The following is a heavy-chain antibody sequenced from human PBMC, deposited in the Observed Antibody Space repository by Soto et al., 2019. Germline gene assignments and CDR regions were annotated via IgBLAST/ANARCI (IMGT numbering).Heavy chain of an antibody. CDR2: IIPIFGTA. CDR3: ARDRGSSGYHYYYGMDV. D-gene: IGHD3-22*01. J-gene: IGHJ6*02. CDR1: GGTFSSYA. Sequence: QVQLVQSGAEVKKPGSSAKVSCKASGGTFSSYAISWVRQAPGQGLEWMGGIIPIFGTANYAQKFQGRVTITADESTSTAYMELSSLRSEDTAVYYCARDRGSSGYHYYYGMDVWGQGTTVTVSS. V-gene: IGHV1-69*12.